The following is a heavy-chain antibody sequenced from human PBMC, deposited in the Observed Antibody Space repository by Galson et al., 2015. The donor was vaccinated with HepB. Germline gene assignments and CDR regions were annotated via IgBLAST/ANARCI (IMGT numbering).Heavy chain of an antibody. CDR3: TRDRSSGWYGFSDY. V-gene: IGHV3-30-3*01. Sequence: SLRLSCAASGFTFSSYAMHWVRQAPGKGLEWVAVISYDGSNKYYADSVKGRFTISRDNSKNTLYLQMNSLKTEDTAVYYCTRDRSSGWYGFSDYWGQGTLVTVSS. J-gene: IGHJ4*02. D-gene: IGHD6-19*01. CDR2: ISYDGSNK. CDR1: GFTFSSYA.